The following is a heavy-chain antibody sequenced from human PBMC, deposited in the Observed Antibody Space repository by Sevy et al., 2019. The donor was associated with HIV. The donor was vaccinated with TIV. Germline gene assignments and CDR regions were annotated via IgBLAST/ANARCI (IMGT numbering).Heavy chain of an antibody. CDR1: GFTFDDYA. V-gene: IGHV3-9*01. CDR2: ISWNSGSI. D-gene: IGHD3-3*01. CDR3: AKDMLAFGVVIMSADAFDI. J-gene: IGHJ3*02. Sequence: GGSLRLSCAASGFTFDDYAMHWVRQAPGKGLEWVSGISWNSGSIGYADSVKGRFTISRDNAKNSLYLQMNSLRAEDTALYYCAKDMLAFGVVIMSADAFDIWGQGTMVTVSS.